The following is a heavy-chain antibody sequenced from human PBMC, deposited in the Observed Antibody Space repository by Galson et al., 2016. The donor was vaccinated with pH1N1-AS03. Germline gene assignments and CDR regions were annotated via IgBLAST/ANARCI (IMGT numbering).Heavy chain of an antibody. Sequence: SETLSLTCSVSSGSISGYYWSWIRQPPGKGLEWIGYIYYAGMTNYNPSLKSRVTISVDTSKNQFSLKLSSVTAADTAIYYCARQNGHLLLWDYWGQGTLVTVSS. CDR3: ARQNGHLLLWDY. CDR1: SGSISGYY. D-gene: IGHD2-8*01. J-gene: IGHJ4*02. CDR2: IYYAGMT. V-gene: IGHV4-59*08.